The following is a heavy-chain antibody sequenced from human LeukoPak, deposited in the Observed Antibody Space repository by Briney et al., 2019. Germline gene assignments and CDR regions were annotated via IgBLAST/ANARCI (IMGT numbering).Heavy chain of an antibody. Sequence: GGSLTLSCAASGFTFSSYSMNWVRQAPGKGLEWISSISSSSSYIYYAESVKGRFTISRDNAKNSLYLQMNSLRAEDTAVYYCARDILTGGGLALDYWGQGTLVTVSS. J-gene: IGHJ4*02. D-gene: IGHD3-9*01. CDR3: ARDILTGGGLALDY. V-gene: IGHV3-21*04. CDR1: GFTFSSYS. CDR2: ISSSSSYI.